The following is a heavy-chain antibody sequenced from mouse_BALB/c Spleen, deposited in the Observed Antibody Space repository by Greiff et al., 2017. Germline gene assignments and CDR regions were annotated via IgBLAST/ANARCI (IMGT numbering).Heavy chain of an antibody. CDR1: GYTFTSYW. J-gene: IGHJ4*01. V-gene: IGHV1-69*02. CDR3: TRGGLDYAMDY. Sequence: QVQLKQPGAELVRPGASVKLSCKASGYTFTSYWINWVKQRPGQGLEWIGNIYPSDSYTNYNQKFKDKATLTVDKSSSTAYMQLSSPTSEDSAVYYCTRGGLDYAMDYWGQGTSVTVSS. CDR2: IYPSDSYT. D-gene: IGHD3-3*01.